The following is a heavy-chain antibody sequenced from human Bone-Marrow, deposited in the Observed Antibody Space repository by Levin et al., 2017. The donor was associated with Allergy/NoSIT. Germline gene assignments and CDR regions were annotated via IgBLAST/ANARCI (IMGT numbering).Heavy chain of an antibody. D-gene: IGHD5-18*01. CDR2: VYYSGST. Sequence: SETLSLTYTVSGGSISTYYWSWIRQPPGKGLEWIGYVYYSGSTNYNPSLKSRVTMSVDTSKNHFSLKLSSVTAADTALYYCARHAGPIHLWLMDYWGQGTLVTVSS. J-gene: IGHJ4*02. CDR1: GGSISTYY. CDR3: ARHAGPIHLWLMDY. V-gene: IGHV4-59*08.